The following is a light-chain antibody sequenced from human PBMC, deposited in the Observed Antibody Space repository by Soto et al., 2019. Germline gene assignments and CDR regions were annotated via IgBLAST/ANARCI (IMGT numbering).Light chain of an antibody. Sequence: QSALTQPASVSGSPGQSITISCTGTSSDVGSYNLVSWYQQHPGKAPKLMIYEGSKRPSGVSNRFSGSKSGNTASLTISGLQAEDEADYYCCSYAGSSTDVVFGGGTKGTVL. CDR1: SSDVGSYNL. CDR3: CSYAGSSTDVV. V-gene: IGLV2-23*01. J-gene: IGLJ2*01. CDR2: EGS.